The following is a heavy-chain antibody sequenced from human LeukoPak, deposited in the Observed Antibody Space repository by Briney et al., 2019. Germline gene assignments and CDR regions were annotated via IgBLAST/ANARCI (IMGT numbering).Heavy chain of an antibody. CDR1: GFTVSSNY. CDR2: IYSGGST. CDR3: ASPSRHSYGPFQFDY. J-gene: IGHJ4*02. D-gene: IGHD5-18*01. Sequence: GGSLRLSCAASGFTVSSNYMSWVRQAPGKGLEWVSVIYSGGSTYYADSVKGRFTISRDNSKNTLYLQMNSLRAEDTAVYYCASPSRHSYGPFQFDYWGQGTLVTVSS. V-gene: IGHV3-66*01.